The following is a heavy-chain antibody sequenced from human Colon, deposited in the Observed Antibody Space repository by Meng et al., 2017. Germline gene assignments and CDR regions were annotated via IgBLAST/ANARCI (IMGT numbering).Heavy chain of an antibody. CDR3: TRNVVSDY. CDR2: VSSHGTTI. CDR1: GFIFTDYF. Sequence: VKLLRSGGGLVKPGGSLSLSCEASGFIFTDYFFNWLRQAPGKGLEWIAYVSSHGTTIHYADSVKGRFTISRDDANNSVHLQMNSLRAEDTAVYYCTRNVVSDYWGQGTLVTVSS. J-gene: IGHJ4*02. D-gene: IGHD2-21*01. V-gene: IGHV3-11*01.